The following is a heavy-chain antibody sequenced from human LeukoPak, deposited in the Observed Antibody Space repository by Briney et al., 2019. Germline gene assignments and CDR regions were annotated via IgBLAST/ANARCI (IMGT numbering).Heavy chain of an antibody. Sequence: SETLSLTCAVYGGSFSGYYWSWIRQHPGKGLEWIGYIYYSGSTYYNPSLKSRVTISVDTSKNQFSLKLSSVTAADTAVYYCARDKDYGGNYFDYWGQGTLVTVSS. CDR3: ARDKDYGGNYFDY. V-gene: IGHV4-31*11. J-gene: IGHJ4*02. CDR2: IYYSGST. D-gene: IGHD4-23*01. CDR1: GGSFSGYY.